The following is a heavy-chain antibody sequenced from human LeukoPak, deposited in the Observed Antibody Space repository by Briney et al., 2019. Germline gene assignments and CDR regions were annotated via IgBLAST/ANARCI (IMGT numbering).Heavy chain of an antibody. V-gene: IGHV5-51*01. CDR3: ARTVVVAATPDYYYGMDV. CDR2: IYPGDSDT. J-gene: IGHJ6*02. CDR1: GYSFTSYW. D-gene: IGHD2-15*01. Sequence: GESLKISCKGSGYSFTSYWIGWVRQMPGKGLEWMGIIYPGDSDTRYSPSFQGQVTISADKSISTAYLQWSSLKASDTAMYYCARTVVVAATPDYYYGMDVWGQGTTVTVSS.